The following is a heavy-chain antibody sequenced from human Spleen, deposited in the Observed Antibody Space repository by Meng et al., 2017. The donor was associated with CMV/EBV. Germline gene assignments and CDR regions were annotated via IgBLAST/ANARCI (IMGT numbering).Heavy chain of an antibody. D-gene: IGHD3-3*01. CDR2: IGSGGTA. CDR3: ARGATIFGVVNWAFDY. Sequence: GGSLRLSCAASGLTFTTYAMSWVRQAPGKGLEWVSVIGSGGTAYHEDSVKGRFTISRDNAKNSLYLQMNSLRGEDTAVYYCARGATIFGVVNWAFDYWGQGTLVTVSS. J-gene: IGHJ4*02. CDR1: GLTFTTYA. V-gene: IGHV3-69-1*01.